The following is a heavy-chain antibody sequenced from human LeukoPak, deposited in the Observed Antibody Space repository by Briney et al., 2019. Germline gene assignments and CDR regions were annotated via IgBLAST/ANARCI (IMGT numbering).Heavy chain of an antibody. CDR2: IYESERT. CDR1: GYSISSGCYS. J-gene: IGHJ5*02. CDR3: ARENIAVAGTGNWFYP. D-gene: IGHD6-19*01. Sequence: SETLSLTCTVSGYSISSGCYSWSWLRQPGGRGLEGIGYIYESERTSYNPSLKSRATISVDRSKNQFSLKLSSVTAADTVVYYCARENIAVAGTGNWFYPWGQGTLVTVSS. V-gene: IGHV4-30-2*01.